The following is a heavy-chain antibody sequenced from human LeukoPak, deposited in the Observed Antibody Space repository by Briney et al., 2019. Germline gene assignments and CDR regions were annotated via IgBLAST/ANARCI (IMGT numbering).Heavy chain of an antibody. Sequence: PSETLSLTCAVYGGSFSGYYWSWIRQPPGKGLEWIGEINHSGSTNYNPSLKSRVTISVDTSKNQFSLKLSSVTAADTAVYYCARGSGQIVVVPAADYFDYWGQGTLVTVSS. CDR3: ARGSGQIVVVPAADYFDY. CDR2: INHSGST. CDR1: GGSFSGYY. J-gene: IGHJ4*02. V-gene: IGHV4-34*01. D-gene: IGHD2-2*01.